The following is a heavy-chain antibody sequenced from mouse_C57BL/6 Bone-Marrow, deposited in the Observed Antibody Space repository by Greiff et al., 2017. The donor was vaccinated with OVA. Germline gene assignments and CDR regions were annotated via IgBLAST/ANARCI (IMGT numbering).Heavy chain of an antibody. J-gene: IGHJ2*01. CDR2: IYPGDGDT. Sequence: QVQLKQSGPELVKPGASVKISCKASGYAFSSSWMNWVKQRPGKGLEWIGRIYPGDGDTNYNGKFKGKATLTADKSSSTAYMQLSSLTSEDSAVYFCARERRDGYYVPFDYWGQGTTLTVSS. CDR3: ARERRDGYYVPFDY. V-gene: IGHV1-82*01. D-gene: IGHD2-3*01. CDR1: GYAFSSSW.